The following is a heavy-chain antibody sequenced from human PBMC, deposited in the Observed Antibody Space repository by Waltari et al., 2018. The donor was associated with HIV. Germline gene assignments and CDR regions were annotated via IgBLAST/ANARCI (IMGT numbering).Heavy chain of an antibody. D-gene: IGHD3-3*01. Sequence: QVHLQESGPGLVKPSETLSLTCPHSGCSISSNYWSWIRPLPGKGLEWTGDIYYSGSTNYNPSLKSRVTISVDTSKNQFSLKLSSVTAADTAVYYCARKGNYDFWSGPLGMDVWGQGTTVTVSS. CDR1: GCSISSNY. J-gene: IGHJ6*02. CDR3: ARKGNYDFWSGPLGMDV. CDR2: IYYSGST. V-gene: IGHV4-59*01.